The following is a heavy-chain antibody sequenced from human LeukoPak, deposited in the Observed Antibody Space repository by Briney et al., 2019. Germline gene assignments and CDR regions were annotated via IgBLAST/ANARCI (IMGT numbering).Heavy chain of an antibody. Sequence: SETLSLTCTVSGGSISSYYWSWIRQPPGKGLEWIGSFYYSGSTYYNPSLKSRVTISVDTSKNQFSLRLSSVTAADTAVYYCARATSYCSCLDYWGQGTLVPVSS. D-gene: IGHD2-8*02. CDR2: FYYSGST. CDR3: ARATSYCSCLDY. CDR1: GGSISSYY. V-gene: IGHV4-39*07. J-gene: IGHJ4*02.